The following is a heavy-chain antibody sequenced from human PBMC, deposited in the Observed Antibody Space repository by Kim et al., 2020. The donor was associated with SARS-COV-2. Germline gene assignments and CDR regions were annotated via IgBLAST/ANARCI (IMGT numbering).Heavy chain of an antibody. V-gene: IGHV5-51*01. CDR2: IYPGDSDT. CDR1: GYIFTNYW. CDR3: VRHTDYGGNSRLFDY. J-gene: IGHJ4*02. D-gene: IGHD4-17*01. Sequence: GESLKISCKGSGYIFTNYWIGWVRQMAGKGLEWMGIIYPGDSDTRYSPSFQGQVTISADKSISTAYLQWSSLKASDTAMYYCVRHTDYGGNSRLFDYWGQGTLVTVSS.